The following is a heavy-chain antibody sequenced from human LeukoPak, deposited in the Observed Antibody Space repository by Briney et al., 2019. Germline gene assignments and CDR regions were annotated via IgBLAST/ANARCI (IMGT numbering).Heavy chain of an antibody. J-gene: IGHJ4*02. V-gene: IGHV3-48*03. D-gene: IGHD3-10*01. Sequence: GGSLRLSCVASGFTFSSYEMNWVRQAPGKGLEWVSYISNSGSTTYYADSVKGRFTISRDNAKNSLYLQMNSLRAEDTAGYYCARDWRHRDYGSGSLDYWGQGALVTVSS. CDR1: GFTFSSYE. CDR3: ARDWRHRDYGSGSLDY. CDR2: ISNSGSTT.